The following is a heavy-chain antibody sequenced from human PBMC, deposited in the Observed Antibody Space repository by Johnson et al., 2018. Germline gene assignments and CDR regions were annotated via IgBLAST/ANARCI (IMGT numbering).Heavy chain of an antibody. CDR1: GYTFTDYY. CDR2: ISSSSRTI. CDR3: ARVTTDFYDSSGYGFQH. J-gene: IGHJ1*01. D-gene: IGHD3-22*01. Sequence: QVQLVQSGAEVKKPGASVKVSCKASGYTFTDYYIHWVRQAPGKGLEWISYISSSSRTIYYADSVKGRFTISRDDAKNSLYLQMNSLRAEDTAVYYCARVTTDFYDSSGYGFQHWGQGTLVTVSS. V-gene: IGHV3-11*04.